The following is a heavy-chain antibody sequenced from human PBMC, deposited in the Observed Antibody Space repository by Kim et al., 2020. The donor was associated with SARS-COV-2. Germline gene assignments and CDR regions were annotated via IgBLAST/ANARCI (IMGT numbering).Heavy chain of an antibody. D-gene: IGHD3-9*01. Sequence: SVKVSCKASGGTFSSYAISWVRQAPGQGLEWMGGIIPIFGTANYAQKFQGRVTITADESTSTAYMELSSLRSEDTAVYYCAAEWGGNIRYFDWLSSREGGGGYYYGMDVWGQGTTVTVSS. CDR3: AAEWGGNIRYFDWLSSREGGGGYYYGMDV. CDR2: IIPIFGTA. CDR1: GGTFSSYA. V-gene: IGHV1-69*13. J-gene: IGHJ6*02.